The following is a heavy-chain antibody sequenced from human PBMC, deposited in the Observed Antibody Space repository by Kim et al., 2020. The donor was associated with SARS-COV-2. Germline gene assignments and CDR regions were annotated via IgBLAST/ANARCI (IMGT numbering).Heavy chain of an antibody. CDR1: GGTFSSYA. Sequence: SVKVSCKASGGTFSSYAISWVRQAPGQGLEWMGGIIPIFGTANYAQKFQGRVTITADESTSTAYMELSSLRSEDTAVYYCARDPDYGGNSETDACWGQGTLVTVSS. CDR2: IIPIFGTA. J-gene: IGHJ4*02. V-gene: IGHV1-69*13. D-gene: IGHD4-17*01. CDR3: ARDPDYGGNSETDAC.